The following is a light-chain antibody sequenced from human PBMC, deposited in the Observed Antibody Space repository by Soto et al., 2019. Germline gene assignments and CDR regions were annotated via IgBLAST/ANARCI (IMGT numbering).Light chain of an antibody. J-gene: IGKJ3*01. CDR3: PPYDSACT. Sequence: DVQMTQSPSTLSGSVGDRVTITCRASQNIGTWLAWYQQKPGGASRLLIYDVSNLESGVPSRFSGSASGPEFSLTPTSLQPEVLVIYYCPPYDSACTFGYGTKVDLK. CDR2: DVS. V-gene: IGKV1-5*01. CDR1: QNIGTW.